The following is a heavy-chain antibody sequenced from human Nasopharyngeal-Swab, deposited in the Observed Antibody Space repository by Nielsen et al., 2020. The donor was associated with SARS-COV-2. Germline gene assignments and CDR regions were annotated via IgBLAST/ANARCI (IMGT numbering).Heavy chain of an antibody. CDR1: GFTFSSYS. J-gene: IGHJ4*02. V-gene: IGHV3-48*02. D-gene: IGHD5-18*01. CDR3: ARDPGYSYPYYFDY. Sequence: GESLKISCAASGFTFSSYSMNWVRQAPGKGLEWVSYISSSSSTMYYADSVKGQLTISRDNAKNSLYLQMNSLRDEDTAVYYCARDPGYSYPYYFDYWGRGTLVTVSS. CDR2: ISSSSSTM.